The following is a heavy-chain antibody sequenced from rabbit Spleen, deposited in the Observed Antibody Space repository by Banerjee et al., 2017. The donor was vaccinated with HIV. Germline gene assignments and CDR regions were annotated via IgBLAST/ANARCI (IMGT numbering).Heavy chain of an antibody. CDR3: ARGSATMTMVITGYYLNL. D-gene: IGHD2-1*01. CDR2: INSFSGRP. CDR1: GFDFSDKAV. J-gene: IGHJ4*01. Sequence: QEQLVESGGGLVQPEGSLTLTCKASGFDFSDKAVMCWVRQAPGKGLEWTACINSFSGRPVYATWVNGRFTISKASWTTVTLHMTGLTAADTATYFCARGSATMTMVITGYYLNLWGPGTLVTVS. V-gene: IGHV1S45*01.